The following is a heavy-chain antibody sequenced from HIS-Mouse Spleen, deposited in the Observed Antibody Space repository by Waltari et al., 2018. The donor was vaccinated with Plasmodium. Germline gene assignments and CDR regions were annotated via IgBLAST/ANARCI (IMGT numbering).Heavy chain of an antibody. V-gene: IGHV1-2*02. CDR1: GYTFTGYY. CDR3: ARVLGYKAAAGTFVEYFQH. Sequence: QVQLVQSGAEVKKPGASVKVSCKASGYTFTGYYMHWVRQAPGQGIEWWGWINQNRDGTNKAKRFQGRVTMTRATSISTAYMELSRLRADDTAVYYCARVLGYKAAAGTFVEYFQHWGQGTLVTVSS. CDR2: INQNRDGT. J-gene: IGHJ1*01. D-gene: IGHD6-13*01.